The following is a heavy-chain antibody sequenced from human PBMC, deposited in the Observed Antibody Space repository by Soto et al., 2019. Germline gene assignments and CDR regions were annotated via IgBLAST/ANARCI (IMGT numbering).Heavy chain of an antibody. D-gene: IGHD5-12*01. Sequence: PSQTLSLTCAISGDSVSSNTASWNWIRQSPSRGLEWLGRTYFRSKWYNDYAVSVKSRIIINPDTSNNQFSLQLNSVTPEDTAVYFCAKGDNLGPTTGYAFDHWAQGIMVTVSS. CDR1: GDSVSSNTAS. J-gene: IGHJ4*02. CDR2: TYFRSKWYN. V-gene: IGHV6-1*01. CDR3: AKGDNLGPTTGYAFDH.